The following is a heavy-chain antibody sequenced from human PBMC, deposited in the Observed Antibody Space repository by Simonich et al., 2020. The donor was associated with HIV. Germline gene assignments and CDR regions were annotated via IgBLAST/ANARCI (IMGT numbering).Heavy chain of an antibody. D-gene: IGHD2-2*01. CDR3: ARGFYQRLYYFDY. Sequence: QVQLQQWGAGLLKPSETLSLTCAVYGGSFSGYYWSWISQPPGKGLEWVGEINHRGSTNYNPSLKSRVTISVDTSKNQVSLKLSSVTAADTAVYYCARGFYQRLYYFDYWGQGTLVTVSS. CDR2: INHRGST. V-gene: IGHV4-34*01. J-gene: IGHJ4*02. CDR1: GGSFSGYY.